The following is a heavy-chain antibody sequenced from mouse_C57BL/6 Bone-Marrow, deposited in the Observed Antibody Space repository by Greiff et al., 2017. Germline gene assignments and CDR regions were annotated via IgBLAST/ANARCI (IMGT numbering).Heavy chain of an antibody. Sequence: QVQLQQSGAELVRPGASVTLSCKASGYTFTDYEMHWVKQTPVHGLEWIGAIDPETGGTAYNQKFKGKAILTADKSSSTAYMELRSLTSEDSAVYYCAREGRVYFDYWGQGTTLTVSS. V-gene: IGHV1-15*01. CDR2: IDPETGGT. CDR1: GYTFTDYE. J-gene: IGHJ2*01. CDR3: AREGRVYFDY.